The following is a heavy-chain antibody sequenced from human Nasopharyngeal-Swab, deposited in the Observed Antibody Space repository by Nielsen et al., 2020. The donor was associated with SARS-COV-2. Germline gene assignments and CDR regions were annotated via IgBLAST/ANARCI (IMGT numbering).Heavy chain of an antibody. V-gene: IGHV3-73*01. Sequence: GESLKIFCAASGFTYSGSAMHWVRQASGKGLEWVGRIRSKANSYATAYAASVKGRFTISRDDSKNTAYLQMNSLKTEDTAVYYCTRLRYSSGLDYWGQGTLVTVSS. J-gene: IGHJ4*02. CDR1: GFTYSGSA. CDR3: TRLRYSSGLDY. D-gene: IGHD6-25*01. CDR2: IRSKANSYAT.